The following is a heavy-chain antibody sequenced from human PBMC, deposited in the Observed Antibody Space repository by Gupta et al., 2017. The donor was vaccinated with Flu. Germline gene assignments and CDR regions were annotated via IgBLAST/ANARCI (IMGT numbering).Heavy chain of an antibody. Sequence: VQLLQPGPGLVKPSPPLSLTCSVPGGSINSNSQYWNWIRQPAGEGLEWIGRIDSSGITDYNPSLMSRVTISLDTSKNQFSLSLKSVTASDTAVYYCATASGFPYYRMDVWGQGTTVTVSS. CDR2: IDSSGIT. V-gene: IGHV4-61*02. CDR3: ATASGFPYYRMDV. CDR1: GGSINSNSQY. J-gene: IGHJ6*02. D-gene: IGHD3-22*01.